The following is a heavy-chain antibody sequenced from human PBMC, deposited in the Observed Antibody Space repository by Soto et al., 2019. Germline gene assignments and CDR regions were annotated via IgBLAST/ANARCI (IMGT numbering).Heavy chain of an antibody. CDR3: ARDRMDIVATALDY. J-gene: IGHJ4*01. Sequence: EVQLVESGGGLVQPGGSRRLSCAASGFTFSSYEMNWVRQAPGKGREWVSYISSSGSTIYYADSLKGRFTIPRDNAKNSLYLQMNSLSAEDTADYYCARDRMDIVATALDYWGHGPLVAVSS. V-gene: IGHV3-48*03. D-gene: IGHD5-12*01. CDR2: ISSSGSTI. CDR1: GFTFSSYE.